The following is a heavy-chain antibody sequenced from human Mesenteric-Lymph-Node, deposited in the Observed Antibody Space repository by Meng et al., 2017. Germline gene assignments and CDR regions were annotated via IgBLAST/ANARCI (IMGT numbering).Heavy chain of an antibody. Sequence: GESLKISCAASGFTFSSYGMHWVRQAPGKGLEWVAVIWYDGSNKYYADSVKGRFTISRDNSKNTLYLQMNSLRAEDTAVYYCARYLTGPDSSGFLDYYGMDVWGQGTTVTVSS. CDR1: GFTFSSYG. J-gene: IGHJ6*02. CDR2: IWYDGSNK. V-gene: IGHV3-33*08. D-gene: IGHD3-22*01. CDR3: ARYLTGPDSSGFLDYYGMDV.